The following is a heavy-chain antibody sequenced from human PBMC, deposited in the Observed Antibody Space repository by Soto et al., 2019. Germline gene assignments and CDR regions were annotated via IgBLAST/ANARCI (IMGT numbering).Heavy chain of an antibody. CDR3: ARDPYCGGDCYIT. Sequence: GASVTVSCKASGGTFSSYAISWVRQAPGQGLEWMGGIIPIFGTANYAQKFQGRVTITADESTSTAYMELSSLRSEDTAVYYCARDPYCGGDCYITWGQGTLVTVSS. V-gene: IGHV1-69*13. D-gene: IGHD2-21*02. CDR2: IIPIFGTA. CDR1: GGTFSSYA. J-gene: IGHJ5*02.